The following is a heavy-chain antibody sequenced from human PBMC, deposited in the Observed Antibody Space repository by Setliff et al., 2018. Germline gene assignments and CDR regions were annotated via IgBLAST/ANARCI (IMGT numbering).Heavy chain of an antibody. CDR2: XXXXXXX. CDR1: GGSISSSSYY. Sequence: SETLSLTCTVSGGSISSSSYYWGWIRQPXXXXXXXXXXXXXXXXXXXXXSLKSRXXISVYTSKNQFSLKLSSVTAADTAVYYCARDPRLWITFGGECLWDYWGQGTLGTVSS. CDR3: ARDPRLWITFGGECLWDY. V-gene: IGHV4-39*07. D-gene: IGHD3-16*01. J-gene: IGHJ4*02.